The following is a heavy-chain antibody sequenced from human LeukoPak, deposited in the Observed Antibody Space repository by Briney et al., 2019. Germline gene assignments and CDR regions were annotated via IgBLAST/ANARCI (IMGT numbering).Heavy chain of an antibody. CDR2: MSSSSSYI. Sequence: GGSLRLSCAASGFTFSSYSMNWVRQAPGKGLEWVSSMSSSSSYIYYADSVKGRFTISRDNAKNSLYLQMNSLRAEDTAVYYCARGITIFGVVTGYWGQGTLVTVSS. CDR3: ARGITIFGVVTGY. D-gene: IGHD3-3*01. J-gene: IGHJ4*02. CDR1: GFTFSSYS. V-gene: IGHV3-21*01.